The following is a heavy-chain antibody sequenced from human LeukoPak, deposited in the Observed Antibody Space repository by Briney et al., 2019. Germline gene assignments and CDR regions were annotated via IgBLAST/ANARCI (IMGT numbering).Heavy chain of an antibody. CDR3: ARDLGGGVAPAATDY. J-gene: IGHJ4*02. Sequence: GGSLRLSCAASAFTFSSYAMDWVRQAPGKGLEWVAVISYDGSYKYYADSVKGRFTISRDNSKNTLYLQMNSLRAEDTAVYYCARDLGGGVAPAATDYWGQGTLVTVSS. CDR2: ISYDGSYK. V-gene: IGHV3-30-3*01. D-gene: IGHD2-2*01. CDR1: AFTFSSYA.